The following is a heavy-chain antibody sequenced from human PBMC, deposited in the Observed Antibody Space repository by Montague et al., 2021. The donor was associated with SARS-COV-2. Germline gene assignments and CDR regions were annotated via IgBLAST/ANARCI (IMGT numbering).Heavy chain of an antibody. J-gene: IGHJ4*02. CDR3: ARLGSGSYHILDY. V-gene: IGHV4-39*01. CDR1: GGSISSSSYY. Sequence: SETLSLTCTVSGGSISSSSYYWGWIRQPPGKGLEWIGSIYYSGSTYYNPSLKSRVTISVDTSKNQFSLKLSSVTAADTAVYYCARLGSGSYHILDYWGQGTLVTVSS. D-gene: IGHD3-10*01. CDR2: IYYSGST.